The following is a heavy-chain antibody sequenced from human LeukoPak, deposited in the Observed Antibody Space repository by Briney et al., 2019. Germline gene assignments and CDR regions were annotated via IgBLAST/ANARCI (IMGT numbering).Heavy chain of an antibody. V-gene: IGHV4-59*01. CDR1: DDSITMYY. Sequence: SETLSLTCSVSDDSITMYYWTWIRQPPGKGLEWIGYVDHTGSTNFNPSLNGRVSISRDTTKNLFSLRLRSVTAADTAVYFCARGRVSSSTWYSTYYFYFYMDVWGKGTTVTVSS. CDR2: VDHTGST. CDR3: ARGRVSSSTWYSTYYFYFYMDV. J-gene: IGHJ6*03. D-gene: IGHD1-1*01.